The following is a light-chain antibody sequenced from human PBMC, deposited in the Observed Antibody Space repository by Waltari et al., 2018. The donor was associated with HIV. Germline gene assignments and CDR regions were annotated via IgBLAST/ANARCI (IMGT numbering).Light chain of an antibody. V-gene: IGLV1-47*01. J-gene: IGLJ2*01. CDR3: AAWGNSLSLL. CDR2: RNN. CDR1: SSNIGSKY. Sequence: QSVLTQPPSASGTPGQRVTISCSGSSSNIGSKYVYWYQQLPGTAPKLLIYRNNQRPSGVPDRFSGSKSGTSASLAISGLRSEDEADYYCAAWGNSLSLLFGGGTKLTVL.